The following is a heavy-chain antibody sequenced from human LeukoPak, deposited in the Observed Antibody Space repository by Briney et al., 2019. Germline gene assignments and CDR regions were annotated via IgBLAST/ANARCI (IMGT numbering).Heavy chain of an antibody. CDR3: ARTYYDFWSGNWFDP. D-gene: IGHD3-3*01. Sequence: QPGSSLRLSCAASGFTFSIYAMHCARQAPGKGLEGVAQISNDGSKKYYADSVKGPFTISRANCKNTLYLQMNSLRAEDTAVYYCARTYYDFWSGNWFDPWGQGTLVTVSS. CDR2: ISNDGSKK. V-gene: IGHV3-30*04. J-gene: IGHJ5*02. CDR1: GFTFSIYA.